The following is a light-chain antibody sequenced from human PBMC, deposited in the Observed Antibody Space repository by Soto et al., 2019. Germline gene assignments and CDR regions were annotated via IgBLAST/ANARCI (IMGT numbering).Light chain of an antibody. CDR1: ESLSSAY. Sequence: EIVLTQSPGTLSLSLGERATLSCRASESLSSAYLAWYQQKPGQAPRLLLYGASTRATGIPDRFSGSGSGTDFTLTISRLEPEDFAVYYCQQYGSSGTFGQGTKVDI. CDR2: GAS. V-gene: IGKV3-20*01. J-gene: IGKJ1*01. CDR3: QQYGSSGT.